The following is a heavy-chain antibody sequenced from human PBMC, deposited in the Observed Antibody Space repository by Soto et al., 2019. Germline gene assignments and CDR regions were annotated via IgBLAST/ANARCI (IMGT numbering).Heavy chain of an antibody. CDR3: AVTMTNYYYYGMDV. J-gene: IGHJ6*02. V-gene: IGHV1-69*12. CDR2: IIPIFGTA. Sequence: QVQLVQSGAEVKKPESSVKVSCKASGGTFSSYAISWVRQAPGQGLEWMGGIIPIFGTADYAQKFQGRVTITAGESTSTAHMELSSLRSEDTAVYYCAVTMTNYYYYGMDVWGQGTTVTVSS. CDR1: GGTFSSYA. D-gene: IGHD3-22*01.